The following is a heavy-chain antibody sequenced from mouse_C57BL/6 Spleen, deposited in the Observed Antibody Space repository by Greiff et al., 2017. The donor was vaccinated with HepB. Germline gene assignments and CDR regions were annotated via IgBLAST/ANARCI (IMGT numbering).Heavy chain of an antibody. CDR3: AWHYYSSSYSHMDY. Sequence: EVKLVESGGGLVKPGGSLKLSCAASGFTFSSYTMSWVRQTPEKRLEWVATISGGGGNTYYPDSVKGRFTISRDNAKDTLYLQMDSLRSEDTSLYYCAWHYYSSSYSHMDYWGQGTSVTVSS. CDR1: GFTFSSYT. J-gene: IGHJ4*01. V-gene: IGHV5-9*01. CDR2: ISGGGGNT. D-gene: IGHD1-1*01.